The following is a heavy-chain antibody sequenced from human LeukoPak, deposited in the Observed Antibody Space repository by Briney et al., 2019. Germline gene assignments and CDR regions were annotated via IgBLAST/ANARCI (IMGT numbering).Heavy chain of an antibody. J-gene: IGHJ4*02. Sequence: SETLSLTCTDSGGSISSSSYYWGWVRQPPGKGLEWIGSIYYSGSTYYNPSLKSRVTISVDTSKNQYSLKLSSVTAADTAVYYCARDSARGVYATYYFDYWGQGTLVTVSS. CDR1: GGSISSSSYY. V-gene: IGHV4-39*07. CDR2: IYYSGST. D-gene: IGHD2/OR15-2a*01. CDR3: ARDSARGVYATYYFDY.